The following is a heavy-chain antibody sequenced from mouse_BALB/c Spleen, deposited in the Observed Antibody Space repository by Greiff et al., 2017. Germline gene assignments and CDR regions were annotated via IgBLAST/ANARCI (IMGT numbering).Heavy chain of an antibody. Sequence: VQLQQSGPGLVAPSQSLSITCTVSGFSLTSYGVHWVRQPPGKGLEWLGVIWAGGSTNYNSALMSRLSISKDNSKSQVFLKMNSLQTDDTAMYYCARDPPGGITGFAYWGQGTLVTVSA. CDR2: IWAGGST. CDR3: ARDPPGGITGFAY. D-gene: IGHD1-1*01. V-gene: IGHV2-9*02. J-gene: IGHJ3*01. CDR1: GFSLTSYG.